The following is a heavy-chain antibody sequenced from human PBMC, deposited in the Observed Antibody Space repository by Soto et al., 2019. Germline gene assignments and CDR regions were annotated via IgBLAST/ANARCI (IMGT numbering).Heavy chain of an antibody. D-gene: IGHD2-15*01. Sequence: QVQVVQSGPEVKTPGASVQVSCKASGYTFTNYGVNWVLQAPGQGLEWMGWILPNNGKTNYAQKLQGRVTMTRDTSTGTAYMELMSLTSDDTAIYYCARSRRDCTGDNCYSDFDYWGQGTLVTVSS. J-gene: IGHJ4*02. CDR2: ILPNNGKT. CDR1: GYTFTNYG. V-gene: IGHV1-18*01. CDR3: ARSRRDCTGDNCYSDFDY.